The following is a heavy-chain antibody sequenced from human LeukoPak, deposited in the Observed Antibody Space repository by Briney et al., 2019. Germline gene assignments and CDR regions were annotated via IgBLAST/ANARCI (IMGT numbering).Heavy chain of an antibody. CDR2: ISGSGGST. J-gene: IGHJ3*02. D-gene: IGHD3-16*02. V-gene: IGHV3-23*01. Sequence: GGTLRLSCAASGFTFSSYGMSWVRQAPGTGLEWVSTISGSGGSTYSADSVKGRFTISRDNSKNTLYLQMNSLRAEDTAVYYCAKNRWVRAPCDIWSQGTMVTVSS. CDR1: GFTFSSYG. CDR3: AKNRWVRAPCDI.